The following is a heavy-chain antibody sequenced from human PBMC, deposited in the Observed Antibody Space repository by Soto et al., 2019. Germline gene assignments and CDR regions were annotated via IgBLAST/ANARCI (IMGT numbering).Heavy chain of an antibody. D-gene: IGHD3-22*01. CDR2: IIHILGTA. CDR3: ASTTFYYCSGYYADYYYGIDV. CDR1: GGTFSSYA. Sequence: QVQLVQSGAEVKKPGSSVKVSCQASGGTFSSYAISWVLQAPGPGLEWVGGIIHILGTANYAQNCQGRVTVTEDESQITSYIDLSSLLSVDTDVYDCASTTFYYCSGYYADYYYGIDVWGQGTMVTVSS. V-gene: IGHV1-69*01. J-gene: IGHJ6*02.